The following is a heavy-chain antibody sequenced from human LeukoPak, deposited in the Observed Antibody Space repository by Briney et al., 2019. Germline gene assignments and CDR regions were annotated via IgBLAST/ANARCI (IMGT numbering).Heavy chain of an antibody. CDR3: ARSGSSYDGSQSWFDY. V-gene: IGHV3-48*01. D-gene: IGHD3-22*01. J-gene: IGHJ4*02. CDR1: RLTFSSYS. CDR2: ISSGSSTI. Sequence: PGGSLRLSCAASRLTFSSYSMNWVRQAPGKGLEWISYISSGSSTIYYADSVKGRFTISSDNAKNSLYLHLSSLRAEDTAVYYCARSGSSYDGSQSWFDYWGQGTLVTVSS.